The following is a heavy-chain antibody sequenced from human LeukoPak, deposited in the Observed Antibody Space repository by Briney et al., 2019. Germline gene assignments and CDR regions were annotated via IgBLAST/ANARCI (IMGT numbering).Heavy chain of an antibody. V-gene: IGHV4-38-2*01. CDR1: GYSISSGYY. D-gene: IGHD6-13*01. CDR3: ARLSAAAGTDY. CDR2: IYHSGST. Sequence: KPSETLSLTCAVSGYSISSGYYWGWIRQPPGKGLEWIGSIYHSGSTYCNPSLKSRVTISVDTSKNQFSLKLSSVTAADTAVYYCARLSAAAGTDYWGQGTLVTVSS. J-gene: IGHJ4*02.